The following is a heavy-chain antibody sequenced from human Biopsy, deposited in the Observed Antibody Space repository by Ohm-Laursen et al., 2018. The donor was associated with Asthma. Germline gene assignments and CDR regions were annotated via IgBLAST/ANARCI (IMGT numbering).Heavy chain of an antibody. D-gene: IGHD3-16*02. Sequence: GTLSLTCVVSGGSINSGGYSWTWFRQPPGKGLEWIGYIYYSGSTNYNPSLKSRVTISEDTSKNQFSLKLTSVTAADTAVYYCARGVITNWFDPWGQGTLVTVSS. J-gene: IGHJ5*02. V-gene: IGHV4-61*08. CDR3: ARGVITNWFDP. CDR1: GGSINSGGYS. CDR2: IYYSGST.